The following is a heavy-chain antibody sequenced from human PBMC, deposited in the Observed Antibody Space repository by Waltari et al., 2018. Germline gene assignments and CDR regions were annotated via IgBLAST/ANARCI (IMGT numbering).Heavy chain of an antibody. Sequence: QVQLQESGPGLVKPSETLSLTCPVSGGSTSGGYDWSWIRQPPGKGLEWIGYIYGSSGSTNYNPSLKNRVTISKDTSKNQFSLKLSSVTAADTAVYYCAGEYSYSRYNRFDVWGPGVLVTVSS. CDR1: GGSTSGGYD. J-gene: IGHJ5*02. CDR2: IYGSSGST. D-gene: IGHD5-18*01. CDR3: AGEYSYSRYNRFDV. V-gene: IGHV4-38-2*02.